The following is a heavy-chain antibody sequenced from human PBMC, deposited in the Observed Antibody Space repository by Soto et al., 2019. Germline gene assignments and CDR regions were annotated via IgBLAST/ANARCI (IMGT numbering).Heavy chain of an antibody. Sequence: QVQLQESGPGLVKSSQTLSLTCTVSGGSISRGGYYWSWIRQHPGKGLEWIGYIYYSGSTYYNPSLKSRVTISLDTFQNQSCRKLSSVSAEDTAVYYYARDRYDDSSDYYPSVFDSWGQGTLVNVSS. CDR2: IYYSGST. V-gene: IGHV4-31*03. D-gene: IGHD3-22*01. CDR3: ARDRYDDSSDYYPSVFDS. CDR1: GGSISRGGYY. J-gene: IGHJ4*02.